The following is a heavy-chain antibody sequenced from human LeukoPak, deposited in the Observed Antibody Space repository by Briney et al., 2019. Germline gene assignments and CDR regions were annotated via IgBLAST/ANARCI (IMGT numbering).Heavy chain of an antibody. V-gene: IGHV4-39*07. CDR1: GGSIRSSSHH. CDR3: ARDPNYYGSGSR. J-gene: IGHJ4*02. Sequence: SETLSLTCTVSGGSIRSSSHHWGWIRQPPGKGLEWIGSIFYTGNTYYNPSLRSRVTISVDTSKNQFSLKLSSVTAADTAVYYCARDPNYYGSGSRWGQGTLVTVSS. D-gene: IGHD3-10*01. CDR2: IFYTGNT.